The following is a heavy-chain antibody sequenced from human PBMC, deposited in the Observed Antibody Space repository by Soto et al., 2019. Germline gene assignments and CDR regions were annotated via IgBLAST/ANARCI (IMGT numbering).Heavy chain of an antibody. CDR3: ARGRGGVQH. Sequence: SETLSLTCVVSGGPVSGDDLYWSWIRHLPGKGLEWIANVYHTGTTYYNPSLKSRVSMSVDTSQNQFSLILASVTAADTAVYYCARGRGGVQHWGQGTLVTVSS. CDR1: GGPVSGDDLY. CDR2: VYHTGTT. V-gene: IGHV4-31*02. J-gene: IGHJ1*01. D-gene: IGHD3-10*01.